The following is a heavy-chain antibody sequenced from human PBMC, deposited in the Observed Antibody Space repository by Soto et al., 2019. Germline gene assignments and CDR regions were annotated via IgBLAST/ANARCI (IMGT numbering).Heavy chain of an antibody. V-gene: IGHV3-23*01. CDR1: GFTFSSYA. CDR2: VLGGGGST. Sequence: GGSLRLSCAASGFTFSSYAMSWVRQTPGKGLEWVSAVLGGGGSTFYADSVKGRFTISRDNSRNTLYVQMNNLRAEDTAIYYCARKGPPRDAFDIWGQGTMVTVS. CDR3: ARKGPPRDAFDI. J-gene: IGHJ3*02.